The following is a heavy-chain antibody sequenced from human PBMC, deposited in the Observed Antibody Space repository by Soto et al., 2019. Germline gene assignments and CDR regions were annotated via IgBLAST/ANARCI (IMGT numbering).Heavy chain of an antibody. CDR3: AAPGSGYHYYYYYGMDV. CDR1: GFTFTSSA. CDR2: IVVGSGNT. Sequence: SVKVSCKASGFTFTSSAVQWVRQARGQRLEWIGWIVVGSGNTNYAQKFQERVTITRDMSTSTAYMELSSLRSEDTAVYYCAAPGSGYHYYYYYGMDVWGQGTTVTVSS. J-gene: IGHJ6*02. D-gene: IGHD3-3*01. V-gene: IGHV1-58*01.